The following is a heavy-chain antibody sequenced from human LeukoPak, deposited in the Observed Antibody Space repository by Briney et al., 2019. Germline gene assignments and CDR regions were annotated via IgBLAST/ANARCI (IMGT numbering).Heavy chain of an antibody. CDR2: IYYSGST. CDR3: ARDRNYYDSRGYHDAFDI. V-gene: IGHV4-59*01. J-gene: IGHJ3*02. CDR1: GGSISRYY. D-gene: IGHD3-22*01. Sequence: SETLSLNCTVSGGSISRYYWSWIRQPPGKGLEWIGYIYYSGSTNYNPSLKNRVTISVDTSKNQFSLKLSSVTAADTAVYYCARDRNYYDSRGYHDAFDIWGQGTMVTVSS.